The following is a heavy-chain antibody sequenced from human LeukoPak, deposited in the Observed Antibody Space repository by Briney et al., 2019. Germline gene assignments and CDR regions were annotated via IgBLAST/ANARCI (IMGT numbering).Heavy chain of an antibody. CDR1: GFTFNTYA. V-gene: IGHV3-64*01. Sequence: GGSLRLSCAASGFTFNTYAMHWVRQAPGKGLQYVSAISGNGDSTWYANSVKGRFTISRDNTKNSLYLQMNSLRDEDTAVYYCARDRYFGYWGQGTLVTVSS. J-gene: IGHJ4*02. CDR2: ISGNGDST. CDR3: ARDRYFGY.